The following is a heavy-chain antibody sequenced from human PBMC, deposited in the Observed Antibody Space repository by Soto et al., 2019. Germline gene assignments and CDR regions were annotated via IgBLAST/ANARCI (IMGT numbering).Heavy chain of an antibody. D-gene: IGHD2-15*01. CDR2: ISYEGSNK. V-gene: IGHV3-30*18. Sequence: QVQLVESGGGVVQPGRSLRLSCAASGFTFSRYGMHWVRQAPVKGLEWVAVISYEGSNKYYADSVMGRFAISRDNSKNTLYLQMNSLRAEDTAVYYCAKDLSGADTVSYAPPPSSPSSDYFHYGMDVWGQGTTVSVS. J-gene: IGHJ6*02. CDR1: GFTFSRYG. CDR3: AKDLSGADTVSYAPPPSSPSSDYFHYGMDV.